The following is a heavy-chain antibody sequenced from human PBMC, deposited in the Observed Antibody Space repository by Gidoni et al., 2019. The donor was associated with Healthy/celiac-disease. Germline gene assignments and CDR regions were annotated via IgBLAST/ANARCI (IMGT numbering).Heavy chain of an antibody. Sequence: EVQLVESGGGLVQPGGSLRLSCAASGFTFRSYSMNWVRQAPGKGLAWVSYISSSSSTIYYADSVKGRFTISRDNAKNSLYLQMNSLRAEDTAVYYCAREESITIFGVVNRALDVWGQGTTVTVSS. V-gene: IGHV3-48*04. D-gene: IGHD3-3*01. CDR2: ISSSSSTI. CDR3: AREESITIFGVVNRALDV. J-gene: IGHJ6*02. CDR1: GFTFRSYS.